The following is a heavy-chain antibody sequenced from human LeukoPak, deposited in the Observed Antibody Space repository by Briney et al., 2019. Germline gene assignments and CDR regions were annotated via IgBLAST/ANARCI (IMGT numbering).Heavy chain of an antibody. D-gene: IGHD3-22*01. CDR3: AAAYYYDSSGFSY. V-gene: IGHV5-51*01. CDR2: IYPGDSDT. Sequence: GESLKISCKGSGNSFTSYYIGWVRQMPGKGLEWMGIIYPGDSDTRYSPSFQGQVTISADKSISTAYLQWSSLKASDTAMYYCAAAYYYDSSGFSYWGQGTLVTVSS. J-gene: IGHJ4*02. CDR1: GNSFTSYY.